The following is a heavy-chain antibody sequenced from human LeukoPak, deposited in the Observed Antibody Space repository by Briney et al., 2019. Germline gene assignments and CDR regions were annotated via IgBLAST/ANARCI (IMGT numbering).Heavy chain of an antibody. CDR3: ARDSADTAMALYYYYMDV. CDR1: GGSISSGDYY. J-gene: IGHJ6*03. V-gene: IGHV4-30-4*08. CDR2: IYYSGNT. D-gene: IGHD5-18*01. Sequence: SSETLSLTCTVSGGSISSGDYYWSWIRQPPGKGLEWIGYIYYSGNTYYNPSLKSRVTISVDTSKNQFSLKLSSVTAADTAVYYCARDSADTAMALYYYYMDVWGKGTTVTVSS.